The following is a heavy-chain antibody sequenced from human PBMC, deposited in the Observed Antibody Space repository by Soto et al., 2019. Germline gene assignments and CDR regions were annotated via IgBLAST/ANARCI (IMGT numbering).Heavy chain of an antibody. CDR3: ARHPNGFFYGWLDS. CDR1: GYSFTNYW. D-gene: IGHD2-8*01. V-gene: IGHV5-10-1*01. J-gene: IGHJ5*01. Sequence: GESLKISCKTSGYSFTNYWISWVRQMPGKGLEWMGRIDPSDSYTDYSPSFQGHVTISADKSSSTAYLQWSSLRASDTAIYYCARHPNGFFYGWLDSWGQGTLVTSPQ. CDR2: IDPSDSYT.